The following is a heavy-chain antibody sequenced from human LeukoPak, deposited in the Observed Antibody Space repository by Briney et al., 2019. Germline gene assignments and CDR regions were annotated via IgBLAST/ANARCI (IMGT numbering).Heavy chain of an antibody. Sequence: SETLSLTCTVSGGQISTYYWSWIRQAPGKGLEWIGYIYYSGSTKYNPSLKSRVTISVDTSKNQFSLKLSSVTAADTAVYFCARGITDSIWYLDYWGQGTLVTVSS. D-gene: IGHD3-22*01. J-gene: IGHJ4*02. CDR1: GGQISTYY. CDR3: ARGITDSIWYLDY. CDR2: IYYSGST. V-gene: IGHV4-59*01.